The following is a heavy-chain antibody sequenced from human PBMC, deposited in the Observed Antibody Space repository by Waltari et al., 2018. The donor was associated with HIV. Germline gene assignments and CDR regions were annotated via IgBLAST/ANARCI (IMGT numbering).Heavy chain of an antibody. V-gene: IGHV1-2*02. CDR1: GYTFSDYY. CDR2: INPNSGGT. Sequence: QVQLVQSVTEVEKPGASVTVSCKDSGYTFSDYYMYWVRQAPGQGLEWMGWINPNSGGTRYAEKFQGRVTMTRDTSISTDYMELSRLRFDDTAVYYCARVFRGTVNYFDSRLGHWGQGTLVTVSS. J-gene: IGHJ5*02. CDR3: ARVFRGTVNYFDSRLGH. D-gene: IGHD3-22*01.